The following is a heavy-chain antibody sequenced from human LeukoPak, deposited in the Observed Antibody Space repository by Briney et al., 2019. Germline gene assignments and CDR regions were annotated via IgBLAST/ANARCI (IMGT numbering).Heavy chain of an antibody. D-gene: IGHD6-6*01. CDR1: DFSFSSYD. V-gene: IGHV3-13*01. CDR2: LGTNGDT. J-gene: IGHJ6*02. Sequence: GGSLRLSCVASDFSFSSYDMYWVRQAAGRGLEWVSALGTNGDTYYLGSVKGRFTISRENGKNSLCLQMNSLRVDDTAVYYCAREWRGIASHYHGMDVWGQGTTVTVSS. CDR3: AREWRGIASHYHGMDV.